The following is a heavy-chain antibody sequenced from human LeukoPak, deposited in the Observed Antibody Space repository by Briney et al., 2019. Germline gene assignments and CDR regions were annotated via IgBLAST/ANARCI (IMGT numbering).Heavy chain of an antibody. CDR1: GFTFSSYA. D-gene: IGHD2-2*01. CDR3: AKEAQGCSITSCYFDS. V-gene: IGHV3-23*01. CDR2: IGGSGGNT. Sequence: GGSLRLSCAASGFTFSSYAMSWVRQAPGKGLGWVSAIGGSGGNTYYADSVKGRFTISRDNSKNTLFLQMNSLRAEDTAVYYCAKEAQGCSITSCYFDSWGQGTLVTVSS. J-gene: IGHJ4*02.